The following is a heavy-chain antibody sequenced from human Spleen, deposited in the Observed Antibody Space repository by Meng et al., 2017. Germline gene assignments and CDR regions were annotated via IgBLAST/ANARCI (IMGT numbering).Heavy chain of an antibody. CDR3: ARAHTGWYFDL. D-gene: IGHD2-8*02. Sequence: EHLHDSCPGMVNPSQPLSLTFTVSGDSIGSGGYYWSWIRQHPGKGLEWIGYIYYSGSTYYNPSLKSRVTISVDTSKNQFSLKLSSVTAADTAVYYCARAHTGWYFDLWGRGTLVTVSS. CDR1: GDSIGSGGYY. V-gene: IGHV4-31*03. J-gene: IGHJ2*01. CDR2: IYYSGST.